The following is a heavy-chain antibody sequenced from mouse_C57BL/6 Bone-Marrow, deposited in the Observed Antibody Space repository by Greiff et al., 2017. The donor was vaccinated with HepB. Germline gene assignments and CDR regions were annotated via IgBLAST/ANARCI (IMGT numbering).Heavy chain of an antibody. CDR1: GYNFTSYD. CDR3: ARGDY. J-gene: IGHJ3*01. V-gene: IGHV1-85*01. Sequence: QVQLQQSGPELVKPGASVKLSCKASGYNFTSYDINWVKQRPGQGLEWIGWIYHRDGSTKYNEKFKGKATLTVDTSSSTAYMELHSLTSEDSAVYFCARGDYWGQGTLVTVSA. CDR2: IYHRDGST.